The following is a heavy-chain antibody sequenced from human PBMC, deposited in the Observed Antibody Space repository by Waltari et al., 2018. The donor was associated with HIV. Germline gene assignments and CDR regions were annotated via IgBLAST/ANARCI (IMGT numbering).Heavy chain of an antibody. V-gene: IGHV3-23*01. J-gene: IGHJ3*01. CDR2: IRGGGET. CDR3: VKDSGRAADVFDL. Sequence: QLLESGGGLVEPGGSLRLSCGASGFTFTDFAMDWVRQAPGKGLEWVSAIRGGGETFYADSVKGRFTISRDNSKNTLYLQMNSLRADDAAVYYCVKDSGRAADVFDLWGQGTMVTVSS. D-gene: IGHD3-10*01. CDR1: GFTFTDFA.